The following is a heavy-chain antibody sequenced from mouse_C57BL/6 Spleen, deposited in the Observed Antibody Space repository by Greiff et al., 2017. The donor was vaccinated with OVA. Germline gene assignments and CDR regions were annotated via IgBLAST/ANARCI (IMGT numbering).Heavy chain of an antibody. Sequence: QVQLQQSGPELVKPGASVKISCKASGYAFSSSWMNWVKQRPGKGLEWIGRIYPGDGDTNYNGKFKGKDTLTADKSSSTAYMQLSSLTSEDSAVYFCARGELGLFDYWGQGTTLTVSS. CDR1: GYAFSSSW. D-gene: IGHD4-1*01. J-gene: IGHJ2*01. V-gene: IGHV1-82*01. CDR2: IYPGDGDT. CDR3: ARGELGLFDY.